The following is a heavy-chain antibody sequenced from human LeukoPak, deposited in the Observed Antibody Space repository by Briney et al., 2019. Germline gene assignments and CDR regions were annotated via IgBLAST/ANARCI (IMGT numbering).Heavy chain of an antibody. CDR1: GFTFSSYS. J-gene: IGHJ4*02. V-gene: IGHV3-21*01. CDR2: IISSSSYI. D-gene: IGHD1-26*01. CDR3: ARDGGATTLYYFDY. Sequence: GGSLRLSCAASGFTFSSYSMNWVHQAPGKGLEWVSPIISSSSYIYYADSVKGRFTISRDNAKNSLYLQMNSLRAEDTAVYYCARDGGATTLYYFDYWGQGTLVTVSS.